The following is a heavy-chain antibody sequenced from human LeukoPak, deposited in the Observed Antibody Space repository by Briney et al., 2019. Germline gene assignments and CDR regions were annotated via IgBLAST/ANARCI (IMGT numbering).Heavy chain of an antibody. CDR3: VRGGSGWFYNSLDP. CDR1: GYSFTAYY. Sequence: ASVNVSCKASGYSFTAYYIFWVRQAPGQGLEWMGWIKPSSGDAKSAQKSQDRVTITRDSSINTVYMEVARLTSDDTALYYCVRGGSGWFYNSLDPWGQGTLVTVSS. D-gene: IGHD6-19*01. CDR2: IKPSSGDA. V-gene: IGHV1-2*02. J-gene: IGHJ5*02.